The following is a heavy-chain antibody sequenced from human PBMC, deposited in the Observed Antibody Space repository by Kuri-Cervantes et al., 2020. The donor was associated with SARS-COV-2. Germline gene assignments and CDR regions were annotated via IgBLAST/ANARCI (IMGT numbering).Heavy chain of an antibody. CDR2: VYFTGST. J-gene: IGHJ4*02. CDR1: GGSISSDDSY. CDR3: ARAYQGLGIWGDIDY. Sequence: SETLSLTCTVSGGSISSDDSYWSWIRQPPGKGLEWIGYVYFTGSTYYNPSLKSPVTISLDTSKSQFSLKLSSVTAADTAVYYCARAYQGLGIWGDIDYWGQGTLVTVSS. D-gene: IGHD3-16*01. V-gene: IGHV4-30-4*08.